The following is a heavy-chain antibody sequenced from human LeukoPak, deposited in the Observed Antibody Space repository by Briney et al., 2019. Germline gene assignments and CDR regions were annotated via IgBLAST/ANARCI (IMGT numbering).Heavy chain of an antibody. Sequence: GGSLRLSCTASGFTFSGAWMTWVRQAPGKGLEWVANIREDGTEKNYVDSVKGRFTISRDNAKNSLYLQMNSLRAEDTAVYYCARDESGSSWLYYYYYMDVWGKGTTVTVSS. CDR3: ARDESGSSWLYYYYYMDV. D-gene: IGHD6-13*01. CDR2: IREDGTEK. V-gene: IGHV3-7*01. CDR1: GFTFSGAW. J-gene: IGHJ6*03.